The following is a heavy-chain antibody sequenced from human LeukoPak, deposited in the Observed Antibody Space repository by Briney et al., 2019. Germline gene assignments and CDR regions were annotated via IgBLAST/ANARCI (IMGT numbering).Heavy chain of an antibody. Sequence: GGSLRLSCATSGFTFSHYGMHWVRRAPGKGLEWVAVIWSDGTNTYYGDPVKGRFTISRDNSQRTVYLQMNSLRAEDTAVYYCAKDAQRGFDYSNSLDKWGQGTLVTVSS. CDR2: IWSDGTNT. V-gene: IGHV3-33*06. D-gene: IGHD4-11*01. CDR3: AKDAQRGFDYSNSLDK. CDR1: GFTFSHYG. J-gene: IGHJ4*02.